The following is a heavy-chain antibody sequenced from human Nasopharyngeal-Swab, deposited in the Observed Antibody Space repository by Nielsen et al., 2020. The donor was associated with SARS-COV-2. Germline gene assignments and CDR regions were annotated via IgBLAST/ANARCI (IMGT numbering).Heavy chain of an antibody. D-gene: IGHD6-19*01. V-gene: IGHV3-9*01. CDR3: AKLGAQGAVADHFDS. J-gene: IGHJ4*02. CDR2: ITWNSGGI. CDR1: GFPFDDYA. Sequence: SLKISCAASGFPFDDYAMHWVRQAPGKGLEWVSGITWNSGGIGYADSVKGRFTISRDNAKNSLYLQMNSLRPEDTALYYCAKLGAQGAVADHFDSWGQGTLVTVSS.